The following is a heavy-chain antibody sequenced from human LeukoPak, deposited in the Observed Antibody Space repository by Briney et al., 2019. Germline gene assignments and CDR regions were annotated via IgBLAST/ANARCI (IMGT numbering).Heavy chain of an antibody. D-gene: IGHD3-9*01. CDR1: GFTFNNNE. CDR3: ARGSLAIFD. V-gene: IGHV3-48*03. CDR2: ISSSGRTI. Sequence: GGSLRLSCAASGFTFNNNETNWVRQAPGKGLEWVSYISSSGRTIYYADSVKGRFTISRENAKNSLYLQMNSLRAEDTAAYYCARGSLAIFDWGQGTLVTVSS. J-gene: IGHJ4*02.